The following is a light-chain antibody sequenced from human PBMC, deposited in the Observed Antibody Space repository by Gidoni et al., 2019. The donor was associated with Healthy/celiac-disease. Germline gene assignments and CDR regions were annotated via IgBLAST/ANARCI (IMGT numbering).Light chain of an antibody. CDR3: QQRSNWPPIT. CDR1: QSVSSY. CDR2: VAS. Sequence: EIVLTQSPATLSLSPGERATLSCRASQSVSSYLAWYQQKPGQAPRLLIYVASNRATGIPARFSVSGSGTDFTLTISSLEPEDFAVYYCQQRSNWPPITFGQGTRLEIK. J-gene: IGKJ5*01. V-gene: IGKV3-11*01.